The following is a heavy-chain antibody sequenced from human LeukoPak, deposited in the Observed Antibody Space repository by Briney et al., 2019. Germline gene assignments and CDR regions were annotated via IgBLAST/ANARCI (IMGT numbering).Heavy chain of an antibody. CDR3: ARGGYNYYMDV. V-gene: IGHV4-34*01. Sequence: KPSETLSLTCAVYGGSFSGYYWSWIRQPPGKGLEWIGEINHSGSTNYNPSLKSRVTISVDTSKNQFSLQLSSVTAADTAVYYCARGGYNYYMDVWGKGTTVTVSS. CDR2: INHSGST. D-gene: IGHD6-13*01. CDR1: GGSFSGYY. J-gene: IGHJ6*03.